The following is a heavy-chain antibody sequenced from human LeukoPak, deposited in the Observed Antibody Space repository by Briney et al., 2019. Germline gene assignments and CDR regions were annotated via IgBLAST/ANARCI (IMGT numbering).Heavy chain of an antibody. CDR1: GFTFSTYW. CDR2: IRQDGGAK. D-gene: IGHD2-2*01. J-gene: IGHJ4*02. V-gene: IGHV3-7*01. CDR3: ATSSDAPANI. Sequence: GGSLRLSCAVSGFTFSTYWMSWARQAPGKGLEWVANIRQDGGAKYYVDSVRGRFTISRDNAKNSLYLQMNSLRAEDTGVYYCATSSDAPANIWGQGTLVTVSS.